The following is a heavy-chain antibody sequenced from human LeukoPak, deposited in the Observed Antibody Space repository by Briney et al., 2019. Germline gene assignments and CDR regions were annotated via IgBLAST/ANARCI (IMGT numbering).Heavy chain of an antibody. Sequence: SETLSLTCAVYGGSFSGYYWSSIRQPPGKGLEWIGEINHSGSTNYNPSLKSRVTISVDTSKNQFSLKLSSVTAADTAVYYCARVPATARRGYGMDVWGQGTTVTVSS. J-gene: IGHJ6*02. CDR2: INHSGST. CDR1: GGSFSGYY. CDR3: ARVPATARRGYGMDV. D-gene: IGHD2-2*01. V-gene: IGHV4-34*01.